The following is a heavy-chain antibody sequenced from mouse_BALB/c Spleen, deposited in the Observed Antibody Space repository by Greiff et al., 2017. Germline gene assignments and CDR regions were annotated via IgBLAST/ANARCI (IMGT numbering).Heavy chain of an antibody. J-gene: IGHJ1*01. CDR3: ARYYYYGSSYWYFDV. CDR1: GFSLTSYG. D-gene: IGHD1-1*01. Sequence: QVQLKQSGPGLVQPSQSLSITCTVSGFSLTSYGVHWVRQSPGKGLEWLGVIWSGGSTDYNAAFISRLSISKDNSKSQVFFKMNSLQANDTAIYYCARYYYYGSSYWYFDVWGAGTTVTVSS. CDR2: IWSGGST. V-gene: IGHV2-2*02.